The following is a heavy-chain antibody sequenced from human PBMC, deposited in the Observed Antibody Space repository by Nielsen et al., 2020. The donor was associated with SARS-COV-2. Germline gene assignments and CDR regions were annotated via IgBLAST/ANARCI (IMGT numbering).Heavy chain of an antibody. J-gene: IGHJ4*02. D-gene: IGHD3-22*01. CDR3: VSGYYSPY. V-gene: IGHV3-74*01. CDR1: GFTFSSFW. Sequence: ESLKISCAASGFTFSSFWMHWVRQAPGKGLVWVSRIKNDGSSTTYADSVKGRFTISRDNAKNTLFLQMNSLRVEDTAVYYCVSGYYSPYWGQGTLVTVSS. CDR2: IKNDGSST.